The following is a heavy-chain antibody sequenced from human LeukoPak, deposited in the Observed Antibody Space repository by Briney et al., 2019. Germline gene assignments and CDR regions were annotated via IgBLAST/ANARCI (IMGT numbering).Heavy chain of an antibody. CDR3: ARGSDDFWSGQGYFGMDV. CDR1: GGSISSYY. CDR2: IYYSGST. J-gene: IGHJ4*02. D-gene: IGHD3-3*01. V-gene: IGHV4-59*08. Sequence: PSETLSLTCTVSGGSISSYYWSWIRQPPGKGLEWIGYIYYSGSTNYNPSLKSRVTISVDTSKNQFSLKLSSVTAADTAVYYCARGSDDFWSGQGYFGMDVWGQGTLVTVSS.